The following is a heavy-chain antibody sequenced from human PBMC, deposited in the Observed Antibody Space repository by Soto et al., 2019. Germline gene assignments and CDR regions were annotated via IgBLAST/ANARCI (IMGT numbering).Heavy chain of an antibody. V-gene: IGHV4-30-4*01. Sequence: SETLSLTCTFSVGSISSGDYYWSWIRQPPGKGPEWIGYIYYSGSTYYNPSLKSRVTISVDTSKNQFSLKLSSVTAADTAVYYCARAYYDILTGYLNGFDPWGQGTLVTVSS. D-gene: IGHD3-9*01. CDR2: IYYSGST. J-gene: IGHJ5*02. CDR3: ARAYYDILTGYLNGFDP. CDR1: VGSISSGDYY.